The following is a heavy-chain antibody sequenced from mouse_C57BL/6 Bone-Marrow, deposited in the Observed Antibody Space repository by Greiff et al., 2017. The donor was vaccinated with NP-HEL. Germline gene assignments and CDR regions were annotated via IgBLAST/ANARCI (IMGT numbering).Heavy chain of an antibody. D-gene: IGHD1-1*01. CDR1: GYAFSSSW. V-gene: IGHV1-82*01. CDR3: ARCTTVVAPYFDY. CDR2: IYPGDGDT. Sequence: QVQLKQSGPELVKPGASVKISCKASGYAFSSSWMNWVKQRPGKGLEWIGRIYPGDGDTNYNGKFKGKATLTADKSSSTAYMQLSSLTSEDSAVYCCARCTTVVAPYFDYWGQGTTLTGSS. J-gene: IGHJ2*01.